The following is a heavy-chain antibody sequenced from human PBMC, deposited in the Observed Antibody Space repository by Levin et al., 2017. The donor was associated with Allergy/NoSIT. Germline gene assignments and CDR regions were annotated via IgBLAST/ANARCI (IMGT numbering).Heavy chain of an antibody. CDR1: GFTFSDHY. CDR3: AREGSRWYFDL. Sequence: SCAASGFTFSDHYMDWVRQAPGKGLEWVGRTRNKANSYTTEYAASVKGRFTISRDDSKNSLYLQMNSLKTEDTAVYYCAREGSRWYFDLWGRGTLVTVSS. V-gene: IGHV3-72*01. CDR2: TRNKANSYTT. J-gene: IGHJ2*01.